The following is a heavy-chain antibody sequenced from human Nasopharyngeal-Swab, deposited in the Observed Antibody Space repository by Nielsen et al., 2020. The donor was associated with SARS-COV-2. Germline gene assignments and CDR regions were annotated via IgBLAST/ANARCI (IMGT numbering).Heavy chain of an antibody. V-gene: IGHV3-23*01. CDR1: GFDFWKYA. CDR3: AKDDFCPACAFDV. CDR2: VSNNDGSLT. J-gene: IGHJ3*01. Sequence: GESLKISCAASGFDFWKYAMSWVRQAPGKGLEWVSTVSNNDGSLTFYADSVKGRFTISRDTSKYTVSLQMNSLRAEDPAVYYCAKDDFCPACAFDVWGQGTIVTVSS. D-gene: IGHD2-21*02.